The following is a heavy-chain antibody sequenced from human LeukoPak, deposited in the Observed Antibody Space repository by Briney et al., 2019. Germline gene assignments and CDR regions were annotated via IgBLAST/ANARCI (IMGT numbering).Heavy chain of an antibody. J-gene: IGHJ4*01. CDR2: ISGGGTT. CDR1: GFTVSSNY. D-gene: IGHD5-24*01. V-gene: IGHV3-53*01. CDR3: ARKMATTDDY. Sequence: HPGGSLRLSCAASGFTVSSNYMSWVRQAPGKGLEWVSVISGGGTTYYADSVKGRFTISRDNSNNTLYLQMNSLRAEDTAMYYCARKMATTDDYCGQGTLVTVSS.